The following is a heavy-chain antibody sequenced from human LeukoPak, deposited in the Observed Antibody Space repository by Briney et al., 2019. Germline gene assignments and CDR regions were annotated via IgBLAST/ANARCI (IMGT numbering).Heavy chain of an antibody. Sequence: GGSLRLSCAASGFTFSSYGMHWVRQAPGKGLEWVAFIRYDGSNKYYADSVKGRFIISRDNSKNTLYLQMNSLRAEDTAVYYCAKAAGYSSGWSDYYFDYWGQGTLVTVSS. D-gene: IGHD6-19*01. CDR3: AKAAGYSSGWSDYYFDY. J-gene: IGHJ4*02. CDR2: IRYDGSNK. CDR1: GFTFSSYG. V-gene: IGHV3-30*02.